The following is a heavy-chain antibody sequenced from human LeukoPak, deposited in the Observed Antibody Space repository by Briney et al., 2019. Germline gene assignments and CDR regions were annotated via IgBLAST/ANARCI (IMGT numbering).Heavy chain of an antibody. J-gene: IGHJ6*03. CDR2: ISGSGGST. Sequence: GGSLRLSCVVSEFTFSGTWMSWVRQAPGKGLEWVSAISGSGGSTYYADSVKGRFTISRDNSKNTLYLQMNSLRAEDTAVYYCAKGSMIVVVNPLYYMDVWGKGTTVTISS. CDR3: AKGSMIVVVNPLYYMDV. CDR1: EFTFSGTW. D-gene: IGHD3-22*01. V-gene: IGHV3-23*01.